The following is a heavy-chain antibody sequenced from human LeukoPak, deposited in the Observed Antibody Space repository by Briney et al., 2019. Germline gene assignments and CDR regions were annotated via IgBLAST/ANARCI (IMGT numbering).Heavy chain of an antibody. CDR2: IKPDGSGQ. CDR1: GFTFSNYW. V-gene: IGHV3-7*04. CDR3: VRDVGWLQFDY. J-gene: IGHJ4*02. Sequence: GGSLRLSCVVSGFTFSNYWMSWVRQAPGKGLEWVASIKPDGSGQYYVDSVKGRFTVSRDNAKNSLFLQVNSLRAEDTAVYYCVRDVGWLQFDYWGQGTLVTVSS. D-gene: IGHD5-24*01.